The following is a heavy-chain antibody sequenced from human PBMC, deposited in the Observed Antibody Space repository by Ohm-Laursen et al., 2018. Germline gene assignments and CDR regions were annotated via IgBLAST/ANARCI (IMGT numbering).Heavy chain of an antibody. CDR3: ARLHPNSSGGY. Sequence: SETLSLTCSVSGGSTSSSSYYWGWIRQPPGKGLEWIGSIYYSGSTYYNPSLKSRVTISVDTSKNQFSLKLSSVTAAGTAVYYCARLHPNSSGGYWGQGTLVTVSS. D-gene: IGHD6-25*01. J-gene: IGHJ4*02. CDR2: IYYSGST. CDR1: GGSTSSSSYY. V-gene: IGHV4-39*01.